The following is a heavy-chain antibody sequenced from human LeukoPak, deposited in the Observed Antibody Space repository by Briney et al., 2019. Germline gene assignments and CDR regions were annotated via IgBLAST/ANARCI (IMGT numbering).Heavy chain of an antibody. CDR1: GFTFRNYW. V-gene: IGHV3-23*01. CDR3: AKDHFGDY. D-gene: IGHD3-16*01. Sequence: GGSLRLSCAASGFTFRNYWMSWVRQAPGKGLEWVSTISDSGGNTYYADSVKGRFTISRDNSKNTLYLQMNSLRVEDTAVYYCAKDHFGDYWGQGTLVTVSS. J-gene: IGHJ4*02. CDR2: ISDSGGNT.